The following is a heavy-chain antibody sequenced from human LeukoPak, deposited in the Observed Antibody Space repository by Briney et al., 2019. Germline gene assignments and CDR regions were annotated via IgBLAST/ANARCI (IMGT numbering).Heavy chain of an antibody. D-gene: IGHD4-17*01. CDR1: GGSISSGSYY. V-gene: IGHV4-61*10. J-gene: IGHJ4*02. CDR2: IYYSGST. Sequence: SETLSLTCTVSGGSISSGSYYWSWIRQPAGKGLEWIGYIYYSGSTNYNPSLKSRVTISVDTSKNQFSLKLSSVTAADTAVYYCARCKVMATVTDWGQGTLVTVSS. CDR3: ARCKVMATVTD.